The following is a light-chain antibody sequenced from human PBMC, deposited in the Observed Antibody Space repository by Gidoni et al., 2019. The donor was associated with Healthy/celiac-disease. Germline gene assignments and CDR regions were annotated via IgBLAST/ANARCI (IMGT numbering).Light chain of an antibody. CDR1: SSNIGSNT. CDR3: AAWDDSLNGNVV. J-gene: IGLJ2*01. Sequence: QSVLTQPPYASGTPGQRVTISCSGSSSNIGSNTVNWYQQLPGTAPKLLTYSNNQRPSGVPDRFSGSKSGTSASLAISGLQSEDEADYYCAAWDDSLNGNVVFGGGPTLTVL. CDR2: SNN. V-gene: IGLV1-44*01.